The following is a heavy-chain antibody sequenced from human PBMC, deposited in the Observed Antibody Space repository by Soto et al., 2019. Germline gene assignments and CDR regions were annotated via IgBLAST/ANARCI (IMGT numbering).Heavy chain of an antibody. CDR2: INPNSGGT. D-gene: IGHD3-3*01. CDR1: GYTFTGYY. J-gene: IGHJ6*04. CDR3: AGTYKASGYYAWAVTNSYHYGMDV. Sequence: ASVKVSCKASGYTFTGYYMHWVRQAPGQGLEWMGWINPNSGGTNYAQKFQGRVTMTRDTSISTAYMELSRLRSDDTAVYYCAGTYKASGYYAWAVTNSYHYGMDVWGRGTTVTVAS. V-gene: IGHV1-2*02.